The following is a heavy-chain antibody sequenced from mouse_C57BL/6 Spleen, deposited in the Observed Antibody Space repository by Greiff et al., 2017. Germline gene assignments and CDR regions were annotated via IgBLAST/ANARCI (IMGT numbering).Heavy chain of an antibody. J-gene: IGHJ2*01. D-gene: IGHD2-4*01. CDR3: AKNWGDYDVFLDY. Sequence: VKLMESGPGLVQPSQSLSITCTVSGFSLTSYGVHWVRQSPGKGLEWLGVIWRGGSTDYNAAFMSRLSITKDNSKSQVFFIMNSLQADDTAIYYCAKNWGDYDVFLDYWGQGTTLTVSS. V-gene: IGHV2-5*01. CDR1: GFSLTSYG. CDR2: IWRGGST.